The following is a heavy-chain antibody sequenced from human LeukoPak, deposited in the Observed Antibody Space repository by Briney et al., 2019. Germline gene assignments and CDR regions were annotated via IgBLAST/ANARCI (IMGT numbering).Heavy chain of an antibody. CDR1: GESFSDNY. V-gene: IGHV4-34*01. CDR3: ARVGDYYYYYMDV. J-gene: IGHJ6*03. Sequence: SETLSLTCAVYGESFSDNYWSWIRQPPGKGLEWIGEINHSRNTNYNPSLKSRVTISVDTSKNQFSLKLTSVTAADTAVYYCARVGDYYYYYMDVWGKGTTVTVSS. CDR2: INHSRNT. D-gene: IGHD3-16*01.